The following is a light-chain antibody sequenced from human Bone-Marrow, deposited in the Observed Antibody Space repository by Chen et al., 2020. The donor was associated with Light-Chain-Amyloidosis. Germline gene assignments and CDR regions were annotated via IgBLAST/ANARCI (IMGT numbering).Light chain of an antibody. J-gene: IGLJ2*01. CDR3: QSADSSGTYEVI. Sequence: SPALTQPPSVSVSPGQTARISCSGDDLPTKYAYWYQQKPGQAPVLVIHRDTERPSGISERFSGSSSGTTATLTISGVQAEDEADYHCQSADSSGTYEVIFGGGTKLTVL. V-gene: IGLV3-25*03. CDR1: DLPTKY. CDR2: RDT.